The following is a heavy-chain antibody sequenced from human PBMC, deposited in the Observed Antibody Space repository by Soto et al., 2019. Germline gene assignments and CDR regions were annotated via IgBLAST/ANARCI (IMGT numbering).Heavy chain of an antibody. V-gene: IGHV4-30-2*01. J-gene: IGHJ5*02. Sequence: QLQLQESGSGLVRPSQTLSLTCAVSGGSISSGGYSWNWIRQPPGKGLEWIGYIYHSGSTLYNPSPKSPVXXXLXXPKTQFSLKLSSVTAADTAVYYCASDQLEGSWFDPWGQGTLVTVSS. D-gene: IGHD3-10*01. CDR3: ASDQLEGSWFDP. CDR2: IYHSGST. CDR1: GGSISSGGYS.